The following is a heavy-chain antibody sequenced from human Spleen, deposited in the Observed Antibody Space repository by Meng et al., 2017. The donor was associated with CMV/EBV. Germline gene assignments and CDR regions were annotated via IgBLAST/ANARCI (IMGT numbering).Heavy chain of an antibody. Sequence: GGSLRLSCAASGFTFSSYAMHWVRQAPGKGLEWVAVISNDGSHRNYADSVKGRFTISRDNSKNSLYMQMNSLRVEDTAVYYCARDREWELLFDYWGQGTLVTVSS. CDR2: ISNDGSHR. D-gene: IGHD1-26*01. V-gene: IGHV3-30-3*01. CDR1: GFTFSSYA. J-gene: IGHJ4*02. CDR3: ARDREWELLFDY.